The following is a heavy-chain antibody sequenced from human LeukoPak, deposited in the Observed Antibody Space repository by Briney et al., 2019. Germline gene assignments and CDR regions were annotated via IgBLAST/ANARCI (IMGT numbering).Heavy chain of an antibody. CDR3: ARADTFGEFTFDY. V-gene: IGHV3-30*03. D-gene: IGHD3-10*01. CDR1: GFTFSSYG. Sequence: GGSLRLSCAASGFTFSSYGMHWVRQAPSKGLEWVAVISYDGSNKYYADSVKGRFTISRDNSKNTLYLQMNSLRSEDTAVYYCARADTFGEFTFDYWGQGTLVTVSS. CDR2: ISYDGSNK. J-gene: IGHJ4*02.